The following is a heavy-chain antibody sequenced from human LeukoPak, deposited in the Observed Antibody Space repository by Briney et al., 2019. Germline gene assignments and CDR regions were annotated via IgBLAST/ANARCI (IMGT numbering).Heavy chain of an antibody. V-gene: IGHV4-30-4*01. CDR3: ARGMVRGVIMDY. D-gene: IGHD3-10*01. J-gene: IGHJ4*02. CDR2: IYYSRST. CDR1: GGSISSGDYY. Sequence: SQTLSLTCTVSGGSISSGDYYWSWIRQPPGKGLEWIGYIYYSRSTYYNPSLKSRVTISVDTSKNQFSLKLSSVTAADTAVYYCARGMVRGVIMDYWGQGTLVTVSS.